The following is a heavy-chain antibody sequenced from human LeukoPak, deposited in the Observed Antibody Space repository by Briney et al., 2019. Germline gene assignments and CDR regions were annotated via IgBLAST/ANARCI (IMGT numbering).Heavy chain of an antibody. J-gene: IGHJ4*02. CDR3: ARARSYYFDY. CDR2: IYYSGST. CDR1: GGSISSYY. V-gene: IGHV4-59*01. Sequence: PSETLSLTCTVSGGSISSYYWSWIRQPPGKGLEWIGYIYYSGSTNYNPSLKSRVTISVDTSKNQFSLKLSSVTAAGTAVYYCARARSYYFDYWGQGTLVTVSS.